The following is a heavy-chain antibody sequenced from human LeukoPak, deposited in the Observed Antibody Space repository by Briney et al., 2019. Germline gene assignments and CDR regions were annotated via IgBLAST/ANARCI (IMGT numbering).Heavy chain of an antibody. Sequence: PGGSLRLSCAASGFTFSSYWMHWVRQAPGKGLVWVSRINSDGSSTSYADSVKGRFTISRDNAKNTLYLQMNSLRPEDTAVYYCARDSYDFWTGYYLFDYWGQGTLVTVSS. V-gene: IGHV3-74*01. CDR1: GFTFSSYW. J-gene: IGHJ4*02. CDR3: ARDSYDFWTGYYLFDY. D-gene: IGHD3-3*01. CDR2: INSDGSST.